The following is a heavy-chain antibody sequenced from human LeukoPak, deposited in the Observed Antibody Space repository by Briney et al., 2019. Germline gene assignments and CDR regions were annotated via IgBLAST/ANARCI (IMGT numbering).Heavy chain of an antibody. J-gene: IGHJ4*02. CDR3: ARAVAGTFDY. V-gene: IGHV3-13*04. D-gene: IGHD6-19*01. Sequence: PGGSLRLSCAASGFTFSSYDMHWVRQATGKGLEWVSAIGTVGDTYYPGSVKGRFTISRENAKNSLYLQMNSLRAGDTAVYYCARAVAGTFDYWGQGTLVTVSS. CDR2: IGTVGDT. CDR1: GFTFSSYD.